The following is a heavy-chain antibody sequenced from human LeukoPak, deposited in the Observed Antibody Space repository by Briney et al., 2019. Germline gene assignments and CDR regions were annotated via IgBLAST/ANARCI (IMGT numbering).Heavy chain of an antibody. J-gene: IGHJ3*02. CDR3: ARDTGLGGAFDI. D-gene: IGHD3-10*01. Sequence: GGSLRLSCAASGFTFSSYAMHWVRQAPGKGLEWVAVISYDGSNKYYADSVKGRFTISRDNSKNTLYLQMNSLGAEDTAVYYCARDTGLGGAFDIWGQGTMVTLSS. CDR1: GFTFSSYA. CDR2: ISYDGSNK. V-gene: IGHV3-30*04.